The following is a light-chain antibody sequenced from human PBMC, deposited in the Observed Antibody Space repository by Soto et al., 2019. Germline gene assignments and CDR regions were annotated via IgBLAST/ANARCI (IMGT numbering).Light chain of an antibody. V-gene: IGLV2-8*01. CDR3: SSYTSGSPGV. CDR2: QVT. J-gene: IGLJ1*01. CDR1: INDVGGYNY. Sequence: QSVLTQPPSASGSPGQSVTISCAGTINDVGGYNYVSWYQQHPGKVPQLMIYQVTKRPSGVPDRFSASKSDTTASLTISGLQAEDEADYYCSSYTSGSPGVFGTGTKVTVL.